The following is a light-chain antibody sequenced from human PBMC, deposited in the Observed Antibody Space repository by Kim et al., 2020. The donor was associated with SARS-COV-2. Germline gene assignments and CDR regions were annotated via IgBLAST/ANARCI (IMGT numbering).Light chain of an antibody. V-gene: IGKV4-1*01. CDR1: QSVLYSPNNKNY. Sequence: DIVMTQSPDSLAVALGERATINCKSSQSVLYSPNNKNYLAWYQQRPGQPPNLVIYWASTRESGVPDRFSGSGSGTDFTLTISSLQAEDVAVYYCVKYFTTPRTFGEGTKVDIK. CDR3: VKYFTTPRT. J-gene: IGKJ4*02. CDR2: WAS.